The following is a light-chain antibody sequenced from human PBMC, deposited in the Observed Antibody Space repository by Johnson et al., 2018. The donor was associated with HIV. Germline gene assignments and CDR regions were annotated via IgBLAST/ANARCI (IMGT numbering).Light chain of an antibody. CDR2: ENN. J-gene: IGLJ1*01. Sequence: QSVLTQPPSVSAAPGQKVTISCSGSSSNIGNNYVSWYQQLPGTAPKLLIYENNKRPSGIPDRFSGSKSGTSATLDITGLQTGDEADYYCGTWDSRLSARLGTGTKVTVL. CDR1: SSNIGNNY. V-gene: IGLV1-51*02. CDR3: GTWDSRLSAR.